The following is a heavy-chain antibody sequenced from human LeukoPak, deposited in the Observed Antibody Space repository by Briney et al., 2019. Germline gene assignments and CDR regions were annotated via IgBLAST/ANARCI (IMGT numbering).Heavy chain of an antibody. J-gene: IGHJ4*02. V-gene: IGHV3-33*01. CDR1: GFTFSSYG. CDR3: ASWYYYDSSGYSFDY. CDR2: IWYDGSNK. Sequence: GGSLRLSCAASGFTFSSYGMHWVRQAPGKGLEWVAVIWYDGSNKYYADSVKGRFTISRDNSKNTLYLQMNSLRAEDTAVYYCASWYYYDSSGYSFDYWGQGTLVTVSS. D-gene: IGHD3-22*01.